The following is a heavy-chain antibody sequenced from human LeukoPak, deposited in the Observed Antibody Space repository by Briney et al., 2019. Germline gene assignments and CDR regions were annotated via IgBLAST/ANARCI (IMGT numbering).Heavy chain of an antibody. CDR2: INHSGST. D-gene: IGHD3-22*01. V-gene: IGHV4-34*01. CDR1: GGSFSGYY. Sequence: SETLSLTCAVYGGSFSGYYWSWIRQPPGKGLEWIGEINHSGSTKYNPSLKSRVTIFVDTSKNQFSLKLSSVTAADTAVYYCARQSRYYDTSGRYYFDYWGQGTLVTVSS. J-gene: IGHJ4*02. CDR3: ARQSRYYDTSGRYYFDY.